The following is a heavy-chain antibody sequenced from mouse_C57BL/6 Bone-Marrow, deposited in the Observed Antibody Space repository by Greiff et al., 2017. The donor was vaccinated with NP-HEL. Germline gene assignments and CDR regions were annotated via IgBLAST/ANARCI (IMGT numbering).Heavy chain of an antibody. CDR3: ARGVRYYIDY. D-gene: IGHD2-13*01. Sequence: QVQLKESGAELVKPGASVKISCKASGYAFSSYWMNWVKQRPGKGLEWIGQIYPGDGDTNYNGKFKGKATLTADKSSSTAYMQLSSLTSEDSAVYFCARGVRYYIDYWGQGTTLTVSS. CDR1: GYAFSSYW. J-gene: IGHJ2*01. CDR2: IYPGDGDT. V-gene: IGHV1-80*01.